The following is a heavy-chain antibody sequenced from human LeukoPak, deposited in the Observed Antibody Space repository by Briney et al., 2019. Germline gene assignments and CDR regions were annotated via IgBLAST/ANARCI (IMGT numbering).Heavy chain of an antibody. CDR1: GFTFINYA. CDR2: ISGSGGTT. J-gene: IGHJ4*02. Sequence: GGSLRLSCAASGFTFINYAMNWVRQAPGKGLEWVSCISGSGGTTYYADSVKGRFTISRDNSKNTLYLQMNSLRAEDTALYYCAKAPGGSSGSGFDYWGQGSLVTVSS. CDR3: AKAPGGSSGSGFDY. D-gene: IGHD3-22*01. V-gene: IGHV3-23*01.